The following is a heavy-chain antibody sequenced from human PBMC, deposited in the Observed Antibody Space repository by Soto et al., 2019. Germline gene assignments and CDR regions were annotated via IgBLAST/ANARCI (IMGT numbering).Heavy chain of an antibody. CDR3: AKGSSGWYERFDY. V-gene: IGHV3-23*01. J-gene: IGHJ4*02. D-gene: IGHD6-19*01. Sequence: PGGSLRLSCAASGFAFSTHAMNWVRQAPGKGLAWVSSITPSGDNTCYADSVKGRFTISRDNAKNTLYLQMNSLRADDTAVYYCAKGSSGWYERFDYWGQGTLVTVSS. CDR1: GFAFSTHA. CDR2: ITPSGDNT.